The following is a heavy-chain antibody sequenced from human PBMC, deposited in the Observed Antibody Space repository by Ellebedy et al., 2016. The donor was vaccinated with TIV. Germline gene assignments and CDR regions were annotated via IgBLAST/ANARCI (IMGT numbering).Heavy chain of an antibody. V-gene: IGHV1-69*13. CDR3: AREVRGYSGYWNWFDP. CDR1: GGTFSSYA. Sequence: SVKVSCXASGGTFSSYAISWVRQAPGQGLEWMGGIIPIFGTANYAQKFQGRVTITADESTSTAYMELSSLRSDDTAVYYCAREVRGYSGYWNWFDPWGQGTLVTVSS. CDR2: IIPIFGTA. D-gene: IGHD5-12*01. J-gene: IGHJ5*02.